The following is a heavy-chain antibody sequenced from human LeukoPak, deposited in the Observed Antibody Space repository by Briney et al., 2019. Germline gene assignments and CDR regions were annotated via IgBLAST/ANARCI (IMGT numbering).Heavy chain of an antibody. D-gene: IGHD2-2*01. V-gene: IGHV1-2*02. Sequence: GASVKVSCKASGYTFTGYYMHWVQQAPGQGLEWMGWLNPNSGDTNYAQKFQGRVTMTRDTSISAAYMELSRLTSDDTAVYYCAREEAYCSSSSCHLDHRGQGTLVTVSS. J-gene: IGHJ4*02. CDR1: GYTFTGYY. CDR3: AREEAYCSSSSCHLDH. CDR2: LNPNSGDT.